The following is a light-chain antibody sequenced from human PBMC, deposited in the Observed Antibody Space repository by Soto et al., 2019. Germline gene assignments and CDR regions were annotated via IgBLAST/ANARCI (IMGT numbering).Light chain of an antibody. J-gene: IGLJ3*02. Sequence: QFVLTQAPSASGAPGQRVTISCTGSSSNIGAGYDVHWYQQLPGTAPKLLIYGNSNRPSGVPDRFSGSKSGTSASLAITGLRAEDEADYYCQSYDSSLSGWVFGGGTQLTVL. V-gene: IGLV1-40*01. CDR2: GNS. CDR3: QSYDSSLSGWV. CDR1: SSNIGAGYD.